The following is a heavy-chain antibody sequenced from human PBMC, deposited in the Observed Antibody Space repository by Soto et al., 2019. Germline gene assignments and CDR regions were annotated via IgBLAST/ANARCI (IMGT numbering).Heavy chain of an antibody. CDR2: IYYSGST. CDR1: GGSISSGGYY. J-gene: IGHJ6*02. V-gene: IGHV4-31*03. Sequence: SETLSLTCTVSGGSISSGGYYWSWIRQHPGKGLEWIGYIYYSGSTYYNPSLKSRVTISVDTSKNQFSLKLSSVTAADTAVYYCAREEGGTYYYGSGSYTVGYHYGMDVWGQGTTVTVSS. CDR3: AREEGGTYYYGSGSYTVGYHYGMDV. D-gene: IGHD3-10*01.